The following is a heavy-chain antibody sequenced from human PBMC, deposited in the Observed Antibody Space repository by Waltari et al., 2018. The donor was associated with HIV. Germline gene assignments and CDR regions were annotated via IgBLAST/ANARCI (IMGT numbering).Heavy chain of an antibody. CDR3: ARGGYGWLPDGY. J-gene: IGHJ4*02. Sequence: QVQLVESGGGVVQPGRSLRLSCAASGFPFSSYAIHWVLQAPGKGLEWVAVISYDGSNKYYADSVKGRFTISRDNSKNTLYLQMNSLRAEDTAVYYCARGGYGWLPDGYWGQGTLVTVSS. CDR2: ISYDGSNK. D-gene: IGHD5-18*01. CDR1: GFPFSSYA. V-gene: IGHV3-30-3*01.